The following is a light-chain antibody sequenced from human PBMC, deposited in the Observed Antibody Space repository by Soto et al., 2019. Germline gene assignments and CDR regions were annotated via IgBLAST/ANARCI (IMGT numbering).Light chain of an antibody. Sequence: DIQMTQSPSSLSASVGDRITITCRASQSITNYLNWYQQKPGKAPILLIYDPSTLQSGVPSRFSRSGAGTDFTLAISSLHPEDFETYSGKQSFTTPPTCGQGTKVEIK. CDR3: KQSFTTPPT. CDR2: DPS. V-gene: IGKV1-39*01. J-gene: IGKJ1*01. CDR1: QSITNY.